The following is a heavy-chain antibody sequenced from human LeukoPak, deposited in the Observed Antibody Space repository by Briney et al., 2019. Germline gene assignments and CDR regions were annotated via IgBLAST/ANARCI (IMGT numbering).Heavy chain of an antibody. CDR2: IRSSSSYI. CDR3: VQADYYDSSGYYSPGAFDI. V-gene: IGHV3-21*01. J-gene: IGHJ3*02. Sequence: GGSLRLSCAASGFTFSSYSMNWVRQAPGKGLEWVSSIRSSSSYIYYADSVKGRFTISRDNAKNSLYLQMNSLRAEDTAVYYCVQADYYDSSGYYSPGAFDIWGQGTMVTVSS. D-gene: IGHD3-22*01. CDR1: GFTFSSYS.